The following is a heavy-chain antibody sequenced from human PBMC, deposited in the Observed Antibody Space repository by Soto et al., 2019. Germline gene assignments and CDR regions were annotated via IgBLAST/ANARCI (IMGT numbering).Heavy chain of an antibody. CDR2: ISGSGTNT. D-gene: IGHD3-22*01. CDR1: GFTFRSYA. V-gene: IGHV3-23*01. J-gene: IGHJ4*02. CDR3: VKDRAYDSSGFYYDDFNC. Sequence: GGSLRLSCAGSGFTFRSYALSWVRQAPGKGLEWVSVISGSGTNTNYADSVKGRFTISRDNSKNTLYLKLNSLKAEDTAVYYCVKDRAYDSSGFYYDDFNCWGQGTLVTVSS.